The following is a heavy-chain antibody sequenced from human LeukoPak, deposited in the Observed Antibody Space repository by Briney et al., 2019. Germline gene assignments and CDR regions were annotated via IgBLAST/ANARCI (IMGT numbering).Heavy chain of an antibody. J-gene: IGHJ4*02. CDR1: GDSISSSNYY. D-gene: IGHD5-12*01. CDR3: ARDRGPYSGYDSYYFDY. CDR2: ISYGGTT. V-gene: IGHV4-39*07. Sequence: SETLSLTCTVSGDSISSSNYYWGWIRQPPGKGLEWIGSISYGGTTYYNWSLKSRVTISVDTSKNQFSLKLSSVTAADTAVYYCARDRGPYSGYDSYYFDYWGQGTLVTVSS.